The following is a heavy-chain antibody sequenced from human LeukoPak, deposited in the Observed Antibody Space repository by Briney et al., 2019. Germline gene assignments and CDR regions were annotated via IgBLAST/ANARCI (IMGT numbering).Heavy chain of an antibody. CDR2: IKQDGSQK. V-gene: IGHV3-7*03. CDR3: ARAAEFVADFDS. CDR1: GFTSSSHY. Sequence: GGSLRLSCVASGFTSSSHYMSWVRQVPGKGLEWVANIKQDGSQKSYVDSVKGRFTISRDNAKNSLYLQMNSPRVEDTAIYYCARAAEFVADFDSWGQGTLVTVSS. D-gene: IGHD2-15*01. J-gene: IGHJ4*02.